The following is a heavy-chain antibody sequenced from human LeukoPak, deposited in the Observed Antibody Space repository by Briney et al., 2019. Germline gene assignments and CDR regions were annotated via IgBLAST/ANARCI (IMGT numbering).Heavy chain of an antibody. CDR1: GYSFTCYW. CDR2: IYPGDSDT. V-gene: IGHV5-51*01. J-gene: IGHJ3*02. CDR3: AGPYESSGFNAFDI. D-gene: IGHD3-22*01. Sequence: GESLKISCKGSGYSFTCYWNGWVRQMPGKGLEWMGIIYPGDSDTRYSPSFQGQVTISADKSISTAYLQWSSLKASDTAMYYCAGPYESSGFNAFDIWGQGTMVTVSS.